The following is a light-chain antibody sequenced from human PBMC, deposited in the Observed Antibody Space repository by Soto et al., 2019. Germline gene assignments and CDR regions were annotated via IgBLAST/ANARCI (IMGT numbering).Light chain of an antibody. CDR2: AAS. J-gene: IGKJ5*01. V-gene: IGKV3D-20*02. CDR1: QSVSSSY. Sequence: EIVLTQSRGTLSLSPGERATVSCRTSQSVSSSYLAWYQQKPGQAPRLLIYAASSRATGIPDRFSGSGSGTDFSLTISRLEPEDFAVYYRQQRSNWLTFGQGTRLEI. CDR3: QQRSNWLT.